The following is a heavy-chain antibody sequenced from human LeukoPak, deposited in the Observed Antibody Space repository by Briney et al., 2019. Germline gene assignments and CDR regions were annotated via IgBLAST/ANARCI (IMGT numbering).Heavy chain of an antibody. V-gene: IGHV3-74*01. CDR1: GFIFRSYW. CDR3: ARGGAYHAFGI. Sequence: GGSLRLSCAASGFIFRSYWMYWVRQAPGKGLVYVSRINNDGTGATFADSVKGRFTISRDNAKNTLYLQMNSLRAEDTAVYYCARGGAYHAFGIWGQGTMVTVSS. D-gene: IGHD2-15*01. J-gene: IGHJ3*02. CDR2: INNDGTGA.